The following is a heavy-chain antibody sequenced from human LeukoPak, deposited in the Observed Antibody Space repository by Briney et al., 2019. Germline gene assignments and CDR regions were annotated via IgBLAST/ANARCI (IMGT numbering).Heavy chain of an antibody. CDR1: GYSFTSYW. V-gene: IGHV5-51*01. J-gene: IGHJ3*02. Sequence: PGESLKISCKGSGYSFTSYWIGWVRQMPGKGLEWMGIIYPGDSDTRYSPSFQGQVTISADKSISTAYLQWSSLKASDTAMYYCAQTPRRGYGGNDDAFDIWGQGTMVTVSS. D-gene: IGHD4-23*01. CDR3: AQTPRRGYGGNDDAFDI. CDR2: IYPGDSDT.